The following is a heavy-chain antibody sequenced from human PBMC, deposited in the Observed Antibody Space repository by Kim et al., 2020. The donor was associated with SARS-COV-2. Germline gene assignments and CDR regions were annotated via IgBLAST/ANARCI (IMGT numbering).Heavy chain of an antibody. V-gene: IGHV3-23*01. Sequence: DSKYYADSVKGRFVISRDNSKNTLYLQMNSLRAEDTAVYYCAKGLPTTLFDYWGQGTLVTVSS. CDR2: DSK. J-gene: IGHJ4*02. D-gene: IGHD4-4*01. CDR3: AKGLPTTLFDY.